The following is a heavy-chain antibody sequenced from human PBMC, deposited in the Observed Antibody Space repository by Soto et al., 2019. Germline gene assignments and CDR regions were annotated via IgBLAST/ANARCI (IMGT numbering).Heavy chain of an antibody. CDR2: IYYSGST. CDR1: GGSISSYY. Sequence: QVQLQESGPGLVKPSETLSLTCTVSGGSISSYYWSWIRQPPGKGLEWIGYIYYSGSTNYNPSLKSPVTISVDTSKNQFALKLSSVTAADTAVYYCARVVPAAIDAGWFDPWGQGTLVTVSS. J-gene: IGHJ5*02. V-gene: IGHV4-59*01. D-gene: IGHD2-2*01. CDR3: ARVVPAAIDAGWFDP.